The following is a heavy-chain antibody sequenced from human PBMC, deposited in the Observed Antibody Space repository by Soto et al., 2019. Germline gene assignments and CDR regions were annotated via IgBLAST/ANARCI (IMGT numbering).Heavy chain of an antibody. CDR3: ARDPPPYSSGAPLYYYYYMDV. V-gene: IGHV4-34*01. J-gene: IGHJ6*03. CDR1: GGSFSGYY. CDR2: INHSGST. D-gene: IGHD6-19*01. Sequence: SETLSLTCAVYGGSFSGYYWSWIRQPPGKGLEWIGEINHSGSTNYNPSLKSRVTISVDTSKNQFSLKLSSVTAAGTAVYYCARDPPPYSSGAPLYYYYYMDVWGKGTTVTVSS.